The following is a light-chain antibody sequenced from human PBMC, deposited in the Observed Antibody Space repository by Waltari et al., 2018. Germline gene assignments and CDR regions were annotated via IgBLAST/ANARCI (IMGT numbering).Light chain of an antibody. V-gene: IGLV7-43*01. Sequence: QTVVTQEPSLTVSPGGTVTLTCASSTGAVTRGYYPNWFQQKPGQTPRALIYSTSNTHSWTPARFSGSLLGGKAALTLSGVQPEDEADYYCLLYYGGAQVFGGGTKLTVL. J-gene: IGLJ2*01. CDR1: TGAVTRGYY. CDR3: LLYYGGAQV. CDR2: STS.